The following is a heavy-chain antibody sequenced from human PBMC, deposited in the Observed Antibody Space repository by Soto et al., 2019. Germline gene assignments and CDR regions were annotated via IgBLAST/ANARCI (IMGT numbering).Heavy chain of an antibody. CDR1: GGSISSYY. CDR2: IYYSGST. V-gene: IGHV4-59*01. J-gene: IGHJ3*02. CDR3: ARDQEGDDAFDI. Sequence: SETLSLTCTVSGGSISSYYWSWIRQPPGKGLEWIGYIYYSGSTNYNPSLKSRVTISVDTSKNQFSLKLSSVTAADTAVYYCARDQEGDDAFDIGGQGKRVTVSS. D-gene: IGHD2-21*01.